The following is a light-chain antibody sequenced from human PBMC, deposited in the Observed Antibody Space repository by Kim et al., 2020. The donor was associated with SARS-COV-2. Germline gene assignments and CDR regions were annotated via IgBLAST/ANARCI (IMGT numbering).Light chain of an antibody. V-gene: IGLV1-47*01. Sequence: GQRVTISCSGSSSNIESNYVDGYQPVPGTAPKVLIYRSNQRPSGVPDRFSGSKSGTSASLAISGLRSEDEADYYCAAWDDSLSGRVFGGGTQLTVL. CDR3: AAWDDSLSGRV. J-gene: IGLJ3*02. CDR1: SSNIESNY. CDR2: RSN.